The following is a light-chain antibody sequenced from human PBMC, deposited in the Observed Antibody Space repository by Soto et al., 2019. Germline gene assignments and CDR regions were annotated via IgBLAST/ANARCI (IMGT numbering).Light chain of an antibody. J-gene: IGKJ1*01. Sequence: DIQMTQSPSSLSASVGDRVTITCRASQDIRNDLGWYQQKPGKAPKLLIYNASTLNSGVPSRFSGSGSGTEFTLTISSLQPDDFAAYYCQHYNSYSVAFGQGTKVDIK. CDR1: QDIRND. CDR3: QHYNSYSVA. V-gene: IGKV1-5*03. CDR2: NAS.